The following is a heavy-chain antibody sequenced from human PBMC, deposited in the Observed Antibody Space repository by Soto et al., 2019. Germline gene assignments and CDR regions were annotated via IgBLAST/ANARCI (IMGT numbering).Heavy chain of an antibody. V-gene: IGHV3-30-3*01. CDR3: ARSPRPELRDDAFDI. CDR1: GFTFSSYA. D-gene: IGHD1-7*01. CDR2: ISYDGSNK. Sequence: QVQLVESGGGVVQPGRSLRLSCAASGFTFSSYAMHWVRQAPGKGLEWVAVISYDGSNKYYADSVKGRFTISRDNSKNTLYLQMNSLRGEDTAVYYCARSPRPELRDDAFDIWGQGTMVTVSS. J-gene: IGHJ3*02.